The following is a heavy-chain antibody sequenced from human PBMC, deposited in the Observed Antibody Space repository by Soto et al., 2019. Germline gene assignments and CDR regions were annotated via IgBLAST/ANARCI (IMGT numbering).Heavy chain of an antibody. V-gene: IGHV1-18*01. CDR2: ISTYNGNT. CDR3: AREYCANGVCYLPDY. D-gene: IGHD2-8*01. J-gene: IGHJ4*02. Sequence: QVQLVQSGAEVKKPGASVKVSCKASGYTFTTNGISWVRQAPGQGLEWMGWISTYNGNTYYTQKLQGRVTMTTDTSTNTAYMELTNLKSDDTAVYYCAREYCANGVCYLPDYWGQGTLVTVSS. CDR1: GYTFTTNG.